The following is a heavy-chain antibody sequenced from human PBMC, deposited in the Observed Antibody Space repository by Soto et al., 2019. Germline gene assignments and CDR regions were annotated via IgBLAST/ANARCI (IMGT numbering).Heavy chain of an antibody. J-gene: IGHJ4*02. D-gene: IGHD1-26*01. CDR1: GFTFSNAW. CDR2: IKSKTDGGTT. V-gene: IGHV3-15*07. Sequence: PGGSLRLSCAASGFTFSNAWMNWVRQAPGKGLEWVGRIKSKTDGGTTDYAAPVKGGFTISRDDSKNTLYLQMNSLKTEDTAVYYCTTVPPYIVGATFDYWGQGTLVTVSS. CDR3: TTVPPYIVGATFDY.